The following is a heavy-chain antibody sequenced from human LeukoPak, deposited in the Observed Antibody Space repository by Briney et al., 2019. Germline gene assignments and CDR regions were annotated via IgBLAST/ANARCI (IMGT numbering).Heavy chain of an antibody. Sequence: ASVTVSCKTSGNTFTGYYIHWVRQAPGQGLEWMGRINPNTGAANYAQKFQGRVTMTRDTSISTVYMALSRLFPGDTAVYYCAREQGVASWFDPWGQGTLVTVSS. CDR1: GNTFTGYY. V-gene: IGHV1-2*06. CDR2: INPNTGAA. J-gene: IGHJ5*02. D-gene: IGHD2-8*01. CDR3: AREQGVASWFDP.